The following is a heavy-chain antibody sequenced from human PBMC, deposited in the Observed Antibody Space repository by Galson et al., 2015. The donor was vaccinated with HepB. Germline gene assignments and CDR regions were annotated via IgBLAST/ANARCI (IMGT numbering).Heavy chain of an antibody. Sequence: QSGAEVKKPGESLKISCKGSGYSFTSYWIGWVRQMPGKGLEWMGIIYPGDSDTRYSPSFQGQVTISADKSISTAYLQWSSLKASDTAMYYCARHGAYSTSSLMADYWGQGTLVTVSS. CDR2: IYPGDSDT. D-gene: IGHD6-6*01. CDR1: GYSFTSYW. J-gene: IGHJ4*02. CDR3: ARHGAYSTSSLMADY. V-gene: IGHV5-51*01.